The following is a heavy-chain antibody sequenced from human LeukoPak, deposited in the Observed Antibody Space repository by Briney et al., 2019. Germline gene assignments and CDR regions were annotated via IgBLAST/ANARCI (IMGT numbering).Heavy chain of an antibody. V-gene: IGHV3-73*01. CDR3: TRLYCSSTSCSAFDP. D-gene: IGHD2-2*01. J-gene: IGHJ5*02. Sequence: GGSLKLSCAASGFTFSGSAMHWVRQASGKGLEWVGRIRSKANSYATAYAASVKGRFTISRDESKNTAYLQMNSLKTEDTAVYYCTRLYCSSTSCSAFDPWGQGTLVTVSS. CDR2: IRSKANSYAT. CDR1: GFTFSGSA.